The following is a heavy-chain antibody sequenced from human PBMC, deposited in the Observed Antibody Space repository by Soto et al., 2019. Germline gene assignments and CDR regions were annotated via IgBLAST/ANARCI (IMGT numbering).Heavy chain of an antibody. CDR3: ARGGHVVVLTAAFDY. Sequence: QVQLMQSGAEVKKPGASVKVSCNASGNTFTNYYIHWVRQAPGQGLEWMGTVNPSGGHTKYSQNFLGRVTMTMDTSTSTLYMELTSLTSDDTAVYYCARGGHVVVLTAAFDYWGQGTLVTVSS. V-gene: IGHV1-46*01. CDR1: GNTFTNYY. CDR2: VNPSGGHT. D-gene: IGHD2-21*02. J-gene: IGHJ4*02.